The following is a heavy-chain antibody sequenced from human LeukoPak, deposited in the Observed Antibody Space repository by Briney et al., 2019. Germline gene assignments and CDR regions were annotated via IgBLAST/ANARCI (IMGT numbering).Heavy chain of an antibody. CDR1: GDIFTING. D-gene: IGHD3-3*02. CDR3: ARDSVLGAPYTDH. V-gene: IGHV1-18*01. J-gene: IGHJ5*02. Sequence: ASVKVSCKASGDIFTINGIRWARQAPGQGLEWMGWISDHNGTPNYAQKFEGRVTMTTDTSTSTAYMELTRLTPDDTSVYYCARDSVLGAPYTDHWGQGTLVTVSS. CDR2: ISDHNGTP.